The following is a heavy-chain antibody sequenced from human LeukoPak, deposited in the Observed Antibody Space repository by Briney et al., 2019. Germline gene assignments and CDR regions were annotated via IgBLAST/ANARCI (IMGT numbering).Heavy chain of an antibody. CDR2: ISWNSGSI. D-gene: IGHD4-17*01. J-gene: IGHJ3*02. CDR3: AIDYGEYDAYAFDI. V-gene: IGHV3-9*01. Sequence: GRSLRLSCAASGFTFDDYAMHWVRQAPGKGLEWVSGISWNSGSIGYADSVKGRFTISRDNAKNSLYLQMNSLRAEDTAVYYCAIDYGEYDAYAFDIWGQGTMVTVSS. CDR1: GFTFDDYA.